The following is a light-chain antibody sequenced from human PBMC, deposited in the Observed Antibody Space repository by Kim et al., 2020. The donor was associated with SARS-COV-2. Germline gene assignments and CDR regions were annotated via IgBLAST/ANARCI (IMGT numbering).Light chain of an antibody. V-gene: IGKV3-20*01. CDR1: QSVSNNY. Sequence: PGDRATLSCWASQSVSNNYLAWYQQKPGQAPRLLVFGASSRATGISDRFSGSGSGTDFTLTITRLAPEDCAIYYCQQYGSSPGTFGQGTTV. CDR2: GAS. J-gene: IGKJ1*01. CDR3: QQYGSSPGT.